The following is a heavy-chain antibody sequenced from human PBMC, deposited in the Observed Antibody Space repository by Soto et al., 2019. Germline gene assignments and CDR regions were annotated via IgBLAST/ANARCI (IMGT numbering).Heavy chain of an antibody. CDR3: AREGGYDLLFDP. CDR2: IYYIGST. D-gene: IGHD3-22*01. CDR1: GGSISSSY. J-gene: IGHJ5*02. Sequence: LSLTFTVSGGSISSSYWRWIRQPPGKVLEWIGYIYYIGSTNYNPSLKSRVTISVDTSKNQFSLKLSSVTAADTAVYYCAREGGYDLLFDPWGQGTLVTVSS. V-gene: IGHV4-59*01.